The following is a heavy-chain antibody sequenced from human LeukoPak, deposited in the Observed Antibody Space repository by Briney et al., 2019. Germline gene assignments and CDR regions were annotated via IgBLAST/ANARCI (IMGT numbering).Heavy chain of an antibody. CDR2: IKEDGSDR. CDR3: AREVPGAMSAFDI. Sequence: GGSLRLSCAASGFTFSSYWMSWVRQAPGKGLERVANIKEDGSDRYYGDSVRGRFIISRDNAKNSLYLQMDSLRAEDTALYYCAREVPGAMSAFDIWGQGTMVTVSS. J-gene: IGHJ3*02. V-gene: IGHV3-7*01. D-gene: IGHD2-2*01. CDR1: GFTFSSYW.